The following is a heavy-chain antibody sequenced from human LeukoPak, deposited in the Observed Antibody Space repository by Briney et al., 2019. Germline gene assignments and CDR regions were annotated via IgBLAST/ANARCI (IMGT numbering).Heavy chain of an antibody. D-gene: IGHD3-10*01. CDR3: ARTLHYDGSGSETPYYYYYFMDV. CDR2: INPSGGST. J-gene: IGHJ6*03. Sequence: ASVKVSCKASGYTFTSYYMHWVRQAPGQGLEWMGIINPSGGSTSYAQKFQGRVTMTRNTSISTAYMELSSLRSEDTAVYYCARTLHYDGSGSETPYYYYYFMDVWGKGTTVTISS. V-gene: IGHV1-46*01. CDR1: GYTFTSYY.